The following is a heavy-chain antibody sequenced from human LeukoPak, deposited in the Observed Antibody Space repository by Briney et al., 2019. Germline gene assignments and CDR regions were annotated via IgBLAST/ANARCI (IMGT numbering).Heavy chain of an antibody. V-gene: IGHV3-7*01. D-gene: IGHD4-17*01. J-gene: IGHJ4*02. CDR3: ATDRAYGDYDFDY. CDR1: GFTFSSHW. Sequence: GGSLRLSCAASGFTFSSHWMSWVRQAPGKGLEWVANIKQDGSEKYYVDSVKGRFTISRDNAKNSLYLQMNSLRAEDTAVYYCATDRAYGDYDFDYWGQGTLVTVSS. CDR2: IKQDGSEK.